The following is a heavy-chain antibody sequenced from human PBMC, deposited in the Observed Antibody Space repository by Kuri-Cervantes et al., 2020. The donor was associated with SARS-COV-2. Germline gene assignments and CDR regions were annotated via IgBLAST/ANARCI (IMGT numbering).Heavy chain of an antibody. J-gene: IGHJ4*02. CDR3: AKDRQWLVRYFDY. CDR2: ISGSGGST. D-gene: IGHD6-19*01. CDR1: GFTFNKYA. Sequence: LSLTCAASGFTFNKYAMSWVRQAPGKGLEWVSAISGSGGSTYYADSVKGRFTIPRDNSKNTLYLQMNSLRAEDTAVYYCAKDRQWLVRYFDYWGQGTLVTVSS. V-gene: IGHV3-23*01.